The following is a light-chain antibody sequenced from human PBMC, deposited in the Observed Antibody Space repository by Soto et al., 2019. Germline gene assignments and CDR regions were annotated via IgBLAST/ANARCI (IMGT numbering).Light chain of an antibody. CDR2: EGS. CDR1: SSHVGSYNL. CDR3: CSYAGSSTYV. J-gene: IGLJ1*01. Sequence: TLIQPVSVSGPPSRWPTIPSTLTSSHVGSYNLGSWYQQHPGKAPKLMIYEGSKRPSGVSNRFSGSKSGNTASLTISGLQAEDEADYYCCSYAGSSTYVFGPGTKVTV. V-gene: IGLV2-23*01.